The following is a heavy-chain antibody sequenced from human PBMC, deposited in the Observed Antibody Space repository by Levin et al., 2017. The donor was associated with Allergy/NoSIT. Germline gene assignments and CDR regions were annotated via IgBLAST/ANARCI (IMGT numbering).Heavy chain of an antibody. V-gene: IGHV4-39*01. CDR3: AKRFSSSWSRGEAFDI. Sequence: SQTLSLTCTVSGGSISSSEYCWGWIRQPPGKGLEWIGNIFYSGTTYYNPSLKSRVTISVDTSKNQFSLKLKSVTAAAPAVYVCAKRFSSSWSRGEAFDIWGQGTMVTVSS. CDR1: GGSISSSEYC. CDR2: IFYSGTT. D-gene: IGHD6-13*01. J-gene: IGHJ3*02.